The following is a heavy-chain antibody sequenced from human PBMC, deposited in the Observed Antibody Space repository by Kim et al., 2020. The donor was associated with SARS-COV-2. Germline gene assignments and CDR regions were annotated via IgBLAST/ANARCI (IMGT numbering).Heavy chain of an antibody. CDR3: ATTPGFSSSWYVDS. CDR2: IYYSGST. Sequence: SETLSLTCTVSGGSMSSNYWTWIRQPPGKELEWIGHIYYSGSTNYNSSLTSRVSISIDPSKNQFSLTLYSVTAADTAVYYCATTPGFSSSWYVDSWGQGT. D-gene: IGHD6-13*01. V-gene: IGHV4-59*01. J-gene: IGHJ4*02. CDR1: GGSMSSNY.